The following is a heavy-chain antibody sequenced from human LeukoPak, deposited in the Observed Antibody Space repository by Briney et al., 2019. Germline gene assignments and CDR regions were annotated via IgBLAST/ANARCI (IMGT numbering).Heavy chain of an antibody. CDR1: GYSFTSYW. J-gene: IGHJ3*02. V-gene: IGHV5-51*01. CDR2: IYPGDSDT. D-gene: IGHD2-21*02. Sequence: GESLKISCKGSGYSFTSYWIGWVRQMPGKGLEWMGIIYPGDSDTRYSPSFQGQVTISADKSISTAYLQWSSLKASDTAMYYCARVGPVIVVVTGNAFDIWGQGTMVTVSS. CDR3: ARVGPVIVVVTGNAFDI.